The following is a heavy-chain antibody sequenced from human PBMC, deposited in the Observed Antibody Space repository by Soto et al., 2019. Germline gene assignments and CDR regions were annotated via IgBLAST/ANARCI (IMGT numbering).Heavy chain of an antibody. CDR3: AREGLSPGTHPIDY. V-gene: IGHV1-18*04. Sequence: QVQLVQSGAEVKKPGASLKVSCKASGYTFTSYGICWLRQAPGQGFEWLGWISAHNGYTKYAQQLQGRVSMTTDRSTSTASMDLRSLRSDDSAVYYCAREGLSPGTHPIDYWGPGTLVTVSS. CDR2: ISAHNGYT. D-gene: IGHD1-1*01. J-gene: IGHJ4*02. CDR1: GYTFTSYG.